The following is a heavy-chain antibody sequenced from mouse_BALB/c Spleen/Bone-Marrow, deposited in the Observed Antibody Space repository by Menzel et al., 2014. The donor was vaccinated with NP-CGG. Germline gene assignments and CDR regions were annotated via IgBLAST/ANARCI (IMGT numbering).Heavy chain of an antibody. Sequence: QVQLQQSGPELVKPGASVKISCEASGYSFTSYYIHWVKQRPGQGLEWIGWIFPGSGNIKYDEKFKGKATLTADTSSSTAYMRLSSLTSEDSAVYFCARRGNWGYAMDYWGQGTSVTVSS. CDR3: ARRGNWGYAMDY. V-gene: IGHV1-66*01. CDR2: IFPGSGNI. J-gene: IGHJ4*01. CDR1: GYSFTSYY. D-gene: IGHD2-1*01.